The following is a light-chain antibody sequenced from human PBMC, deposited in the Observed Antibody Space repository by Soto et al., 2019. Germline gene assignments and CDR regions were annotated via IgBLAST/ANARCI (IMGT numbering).Light chain of an antibody. V-gene: IGKV1-39*01. CDR2: AAS. CDR1: QSISSY. CDR3: QQSYSTPT. Sequence: DIQMTQSPSSVSAAVGDRVTITFRASQSISSYLNCYQQKPGKAPKLLIYAASSLQSGVPSRFSSSGSGTDFTLTISSLQPEDFATYYCQQSYSTPTFGQGTKVDIK. J-gene: IGKJ1*01.